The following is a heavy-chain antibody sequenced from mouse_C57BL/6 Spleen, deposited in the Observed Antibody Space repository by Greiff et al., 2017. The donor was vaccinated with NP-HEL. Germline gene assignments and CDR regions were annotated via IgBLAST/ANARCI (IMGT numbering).Heavy chain of an antibody. CDR3: ARWGGYDAMDY. D-gene: IGHD1-1*02. CDR1: GYTFTSYW. CDR2: IHPNSGST. V-gene: IGHV1-64*01. Sequence: QVQLQQPGAELVKPGASVKLSCKASGYTFTSYWMHWVKQRPGQGLEWIGMIHPNSGSTNYNEKFKSKATLTVDKSSSTAYMQLSSLTSEDSAVYYCARWGGYDAMDYWGQGTSVTVSS. J-gene: IGHJ4*01.